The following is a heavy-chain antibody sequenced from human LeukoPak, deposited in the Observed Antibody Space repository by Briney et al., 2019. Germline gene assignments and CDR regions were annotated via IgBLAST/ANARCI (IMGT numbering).Heavy chain of an antibody. CDR1: GGSISSGGYY. CDR3: ARVAPDNWFDP. V-gene: IGHV4-31*03. J-gene: IGHJ5*02. D-gene: IGHD5-12*01. Sequence: SETLSLTCTVSGGSISSGGYYWSWIRQHPGKGLEWIGYIYYSGSTYYNPSLKSRVTISVDTSKNQFSLKLNSVPAADTAVYYCARVAPDNWFDPWGQGTLVTVSS. CDR2: IYYSGST.